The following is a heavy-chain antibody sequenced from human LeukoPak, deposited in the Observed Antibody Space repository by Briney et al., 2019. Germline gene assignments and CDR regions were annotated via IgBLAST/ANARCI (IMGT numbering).Heavy chain of an antibody. V-gene: IGHV3-30-3*01. J-gene: IGHJ4*02. CDR3: ARGQGYYDSSGYPYYFDY. CDR1: GFTFSSYA. D-gene: IGHD3-22*01. Sequence: GGSLRLSCAASGFTFSSYAMHWVRQAPGKGLEWVAVISYDGSNKYYADSVKGRFTISRDNSKNTLYLQMNSLRAEDTAVYYCARGQGYYDSSGYPYYFDYWGQGTLVTVSS. CDR2: ISYDGSNK.